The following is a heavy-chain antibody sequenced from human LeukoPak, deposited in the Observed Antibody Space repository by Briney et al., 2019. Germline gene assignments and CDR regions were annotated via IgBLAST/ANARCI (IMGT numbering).Heavy chain of an antibody. CDR3: ASEIIFGSFDY. Sequence: GGSLRLSCAASGFTFAMHWVRQAPGKGLEWVAVISYDGSNKYYADSVKGRFTISRDNSKNTLYLQMNSLRAEDTAVYYCASEIIFGSFDYWGQGTLVTVSS. J-gene: IGHJ4*02. CDR1: GFTFA. CDR2: ISYDGSNK. V-gene: IGHV3-30*04. D-gene: IGHD3-3*01.